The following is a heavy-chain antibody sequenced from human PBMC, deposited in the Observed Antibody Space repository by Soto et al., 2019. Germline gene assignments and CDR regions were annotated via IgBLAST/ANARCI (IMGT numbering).Heavy chain of an antibody. CDR3: ARDGLAVRGVITENYYYYYGMDV. CDR2: INWNGGST. Sequence: GGSLRLSCAASGFTFDDYGMSWVRQAPGKGLEWVSGINWNGGSTGYADSVKGRFTISRDNAKNSLYLQMNSLRAEDTALYYCARDGLAVRGVITENYYYYYGMDVWGQGTTVTVSS. V-gene: IGHV3-20*04. D-gene: IGHD3-10*01. J-gene: IGHJ6*02. CDR1: GFTFDDYG.